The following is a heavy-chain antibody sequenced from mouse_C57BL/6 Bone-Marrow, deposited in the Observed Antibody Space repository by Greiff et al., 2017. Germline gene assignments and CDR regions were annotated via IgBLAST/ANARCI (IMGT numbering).Heavy chain of an antibody. J-gene: IGHJ1*03. CDR1: GFTFSSYA. V-gene: IGHV5-4*03. CDR3: ARAEVGVYYGNSFDV. Sequence: EVKVVESGGGLVKPGGSLKLSCAASGFTFSSYAMSWVRQTPEKRLEWVATISDGGSYTYYPDNVKGRFTISRDNAKNNLYLQMSHLKSEDTAMYYCARAEVGVYYGNSFDVWGTGTTVTVSS. D-gene: IGHD2-1*01. CDR2: ISDGGSYT.